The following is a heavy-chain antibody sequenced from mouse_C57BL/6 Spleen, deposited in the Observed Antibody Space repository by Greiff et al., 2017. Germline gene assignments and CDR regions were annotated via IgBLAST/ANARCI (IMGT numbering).Heavy chain of an antibody. V-gene: IGHV1-64*01. CDR2: IHPNSGST. CDR3: AREDYDYDGAWFAY. Sequence: QVHVKQPGAELVKPGASVKLSCKASGYTFTSYWMHWVKPRPGQGLEWIGMIHPNSGSTNYNEKFKSKATLTVDKSSSTAYMQLSSLTSEDSAVYYCAREDYDYDGAWFAYWGQGTLVTVSA. J-gene: IGHJ3*01. CDR1: GYTFTSYW. D-gene: IGHD2-4*01.